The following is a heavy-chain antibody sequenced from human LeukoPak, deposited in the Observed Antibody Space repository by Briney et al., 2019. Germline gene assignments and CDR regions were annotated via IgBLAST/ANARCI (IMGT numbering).Heavy chain of an antibody. CDR3: ASPPLGTDSGEKDAFDI. V-gene: IGHV4-38-2*02. CDR1: GYSITSGYY. CDR2: LYHSGIT. J-gene: IGHJ3*02. Sequence: SETLSLTCTVSGYSITSGYYWAWIRQPPGRGLEWIGSLYHSGITHYIPSLKSRATISVDTSKNQFSLKMSSVTAADTAVYYCASPPLGTDSGEKDAFDIWGQGTMVTVSS. D-gene: IGHD4-17*01.